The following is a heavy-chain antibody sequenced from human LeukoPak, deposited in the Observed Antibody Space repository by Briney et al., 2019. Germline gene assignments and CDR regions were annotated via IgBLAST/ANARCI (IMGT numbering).Heavy chain of an antibody. CDR1: EFTFSNYA. CDR3: ARYRHLYY. D-gene: IGHD3-16*01. V-gene: IGHV3-30-3*01. Sequence: GGSLRLSCAASEFTFSNYALHWVRQAPGKGLQWVAVISYDGNTIHYADSVKGRFIISRDTSKSSLYLQMNSLRAEDTAMYYCARYRHLYYWGQGTLVTVSS. CDR2: ISYDGNTI. J-gene: IGHJ4*02.